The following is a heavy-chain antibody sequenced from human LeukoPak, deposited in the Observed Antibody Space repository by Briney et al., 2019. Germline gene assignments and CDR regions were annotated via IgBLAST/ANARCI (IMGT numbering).Heavy chain of an antibody. CDR2: MNPNSGNT. Sequence: ASVKVSCKASGYTFTGYDINWVRQATGQGLEWMGWMNPNSGNTGYAQKFQGRVTITRNTSISTAYMELSSLRSEDTAVYYCSRGTYSSSWFLDYWGQGTLVTVSS. CDR3: SRGTYSSSWFLDY. J-gene: IGHJ4*02. D-gene: IGHD6-13*01. CDR1: GYTFTGYD. V-gene: IGHV1-8*03.